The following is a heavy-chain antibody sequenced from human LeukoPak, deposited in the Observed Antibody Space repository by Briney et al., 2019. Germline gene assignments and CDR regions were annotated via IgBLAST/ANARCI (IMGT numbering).Heavy chain of an antibody. J-gene: IGHJ3*02. D-gene: IGHD2-21*02. CDR2: ISSSGSTI. Sequence: GSLRLSCAASGFTFSDYYMRWIRQAPGKGLEWVSYISSSGSTIYYADSVKGRFTISRDNAKNSLYLQMNSLRAEDTAVYYCARPTVVTGVDAFDIWGQGTMVTVSS. CDR3: ARPTVVTGVDAFDI. V-gene: IGHV3-11*04. CDR1: GFTFSDYY.